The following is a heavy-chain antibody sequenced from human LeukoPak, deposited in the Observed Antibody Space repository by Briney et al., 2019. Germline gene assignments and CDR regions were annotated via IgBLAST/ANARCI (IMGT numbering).Heavy chain of an antibody. CDR2: INSDGSST. CDR3: ARDTRRRDGYNVPSSFFDI. Sequence: PGGSLRLSCAASGFTFSSYWMHWVRQAPGKGLVWVSRINSDGSSTSYADSVKGRFTISRDNAKNSLYLQMNSLRAEDTAIYYCARDTRRRDGYNVPSSFFDIWGQGTMVTVSS. V-gene: IGHV3-74*01. CDR1: GFTFSSYW. J-gene: IGHJ3*02. D-gene: IGHD5-24*01.